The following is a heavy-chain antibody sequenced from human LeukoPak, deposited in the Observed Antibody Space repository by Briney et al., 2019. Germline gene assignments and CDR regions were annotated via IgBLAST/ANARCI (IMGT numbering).Heavy chain of an antibody. CDR1: GFTFSDHY. J-gene: IGHJ4*02. V-gene: IGHV3-72*01. Sequence: GGSLRLSCADSGFTFSDHYMDWVRQAPGKGLEWVGRIRNKADSHTTEYAASVKDRFTISRDDSKNSLYLQMNSLKTEDTAVYYCVTVSSFDYWGQGTLVTVSS. CDR3: VTVSSFDY. CDR2: IRNKADSHTT.